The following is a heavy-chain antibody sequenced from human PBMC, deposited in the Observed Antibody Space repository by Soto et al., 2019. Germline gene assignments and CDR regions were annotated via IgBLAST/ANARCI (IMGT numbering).Heavy chain of an antibody. Sequence: QVHLVQSGAEVKKPGSSVKVSCKTSGGTFSDSAINWLRQTPGQGLEWMGGLVPMFRTANYAPNLQGRVSITANESTSTVFMELSSLTFEDTAVYYCARGLGGSYFPFDFWGQGTLLTFSS. CDR3: ARGLGGSYFPFDF. D-gene: IGHD1-26*01. V-gene: IGHV1-69*12. J-gene: IGHJ4*02. CDR2: LVPMFRTA. CDR1: GGTFSDSA.